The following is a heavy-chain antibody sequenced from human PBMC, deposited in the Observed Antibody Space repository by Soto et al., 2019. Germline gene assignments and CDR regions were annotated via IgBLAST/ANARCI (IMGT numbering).Heavy chain of an antibody. CDR1: GFSFGDFY. Sequence: VQLMEAGGGLVRPGGSLRLSCAASGFSFGDFYMNWVRLAPGRGLEWVSFISSSSITTYYADSVRGRFTTSRDNAQKTLYLHMYNLRADDTAVYFCARETPYDIVPGYSKMYMDSWGPGTQVTV. V-gene: IGHV3-11*01. CDR3: ARETPYDIVPGYSKMYMDS. J-gene: IGHJ4*02. CDR2: ISSSSITT. D-gene: IGHD3-9*01.